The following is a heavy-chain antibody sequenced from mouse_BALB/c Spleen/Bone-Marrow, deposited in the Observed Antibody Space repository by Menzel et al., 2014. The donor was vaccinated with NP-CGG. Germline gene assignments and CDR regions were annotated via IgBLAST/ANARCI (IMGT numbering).Heavy chain of an antibody. V-gene: IGHV1S81*02. CDR3: TRLSLLRGYFDY. D-gene: IGHD1-2*01. CDR2: INPSNGDT. Sequence: QVHVKQSGAELVKPGTSVKLSCKASGYTFTCYYIYWVKQRPGQGLKWIGEINPSNGDTNFNEKFKSKATLTVDESSSTAYMQLSSLTSEDSAVYYCTRLSLLRGYFDYWGQGTTLTVSS. J-gene: IGHJ2*01. CDR1: GYTFTCYY.